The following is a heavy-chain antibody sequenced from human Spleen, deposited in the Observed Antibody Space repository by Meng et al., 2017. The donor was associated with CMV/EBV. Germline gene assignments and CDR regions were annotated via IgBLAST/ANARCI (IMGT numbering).Heavy chain of an antibody. V-gene: IGHV4-34*01. D-gene: IGHD3-10*01. Sequence: QVQPQQAGAGLLKPSEPLYLTCAVYGGSFSGYYWSWIRQPPGKGLEWIGEINHSGSTNYNPSLKSRVTISVDTSKNQFSLKLSSVTAADTAVYYCARGGSMVRGVIFNWFDPWGQGTLVTVSS. CDR3: ARGGSMVRGVIFNWFDP. CDR1: GGSFSGYY. CDR2: INHSGST. J-gene: IGHJ5*02.